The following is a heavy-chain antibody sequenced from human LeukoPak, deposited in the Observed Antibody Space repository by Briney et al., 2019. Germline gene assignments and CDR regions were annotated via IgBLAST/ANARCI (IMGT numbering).Heavy chain of an antibody. CDR1: GGSISGFY. D-gene: IGHD3-16*01. J-gene: IGHJ6*02. V-gene: IGHV4-59*03. CDR3: AKFGLYYNMDV. Sequence: SETLSLTCAVSGGSISGFYWTWIRQPPGMGLEFIGQIHYSGSTDYNPSLKSRITMSVDTSKNQFFLSLNSVTAADTAVYYCAKFGLYYNMDVWGQGTAVTVSS. CDR2: IHYSGST.